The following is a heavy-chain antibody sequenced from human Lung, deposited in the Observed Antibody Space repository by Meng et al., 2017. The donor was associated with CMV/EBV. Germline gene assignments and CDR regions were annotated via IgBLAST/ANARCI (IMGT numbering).Heavy chain of an antibody. CDR3: ARESSGSFVVDV. CDR1: GFTFSVYS. V-gene: IGHV3-21*01. J-gene: IGHJ6*02. Sequence: GESXKISXAASGFTFSVYSMIWVRQAPGKGLEWVSTISSSSSFISYVDSVKGRFTISRDNAENSLYLHMNGLRAEDTAVYFCARESSGSFVVDVWGQGTTVTVSS. CDR2: ISSSSSFI. D-gene: IGHD3-22*01.